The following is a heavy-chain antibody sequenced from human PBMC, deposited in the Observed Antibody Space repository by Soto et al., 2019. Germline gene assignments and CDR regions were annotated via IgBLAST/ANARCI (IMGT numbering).Heavy chain of an antibody. CDR1: GASVSTGY. V-gene: IGHV4-59*08. J-gene: IGHJ5*02. CDR2: MYYSGSF. D-gene: IGHD1-26*01. Sequence: SETLSLTCTVSGASVSTGYWSWLRQPPGKGLEWIGFMYYSGSFNYNPSLTSRVTISVDTSKNQFSLKLSSVTAADTAVYYCATQEVGGTYVYTFDPWGQGTLVTVSS. CDR3: ATQEVGGTYVYTFDP.